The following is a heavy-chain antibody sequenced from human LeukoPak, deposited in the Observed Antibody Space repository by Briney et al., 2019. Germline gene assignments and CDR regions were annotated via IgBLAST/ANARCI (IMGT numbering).Heavy chain of an antibody. CDR1: GFTFSSYA. CDR2: IRQDGSEK. CDR3: ARAYGDYQAFDI. J-gene: IGHJ3*02. D-gene: IGHD4-17*01. Sequence: PGGSLRLSCAASGFTFSSYAMHWVRQAPGKGLEWVANIRQDGSEKYYVDSVKGRFTISRDNAKNSLYLQMNSLRAEDTAVYYCARAYGDYQAFDIWGRGTMVTVSS. V-gene: IGHV3-7*04.